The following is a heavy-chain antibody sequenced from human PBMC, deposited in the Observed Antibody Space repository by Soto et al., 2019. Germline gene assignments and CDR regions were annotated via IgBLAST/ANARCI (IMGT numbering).Heavy chain of an antibody. D-gene: IGHD3-3*01. CDR2: INPATGAA. V-gene: IGHV1-2*02. CDR1: GYPVTAYY. CDR3: ARGGGVGVAGSAAFDM. J-gene: IGHJ3*02. Sequence: QLHLVQSGAVVKKPGASVTVSCSASGYPVTAYYMHWVRQAPGRGLEWMGGINPATGAAKYTQTFPGRVTRTRDPSTSTVFMELSGLTSEDTAVFYCARGGGVGVAGSAAFDMWGQGTLVTVSS.